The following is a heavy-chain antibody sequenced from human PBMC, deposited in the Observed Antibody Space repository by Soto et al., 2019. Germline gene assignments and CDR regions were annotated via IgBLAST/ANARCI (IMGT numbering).Heavy chain of an antibody. CDR2: IYYSGST. V-gene: IGHV4-59*08. Sequence: QVQLQESGPGLVKPSETLSITCTVSGGSISSYYWSWIRQPPGKGLEWIGDIYYSGSTNFNPSLMSRVIISVDTFKNQFSLKLSSVTAADTAVYYCARVVIPYYYYYYYMDVWGKGTTVTVSS. CDR1: GGSISSYY. J-gene: IGHJ6*03. D-gene: IGHD3-16*02. CDR3: ARVVIPYYYYYYYMDV.